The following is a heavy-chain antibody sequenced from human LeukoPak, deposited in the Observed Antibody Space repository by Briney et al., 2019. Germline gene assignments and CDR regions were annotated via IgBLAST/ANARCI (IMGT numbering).Heavy chain of an antibody. V-gene: IGHV3-21*01. CDR1: GFTFGTYN. D-gene: IGHD1-26*01. CDR2: ISTSSNYI. Sequence: PGGSLRLSCAASGFTFGTYNMNWVRQAPGKGPEWVSSISTSSNYIYYADSVKGRFTISRDNAKNSLYLQMNSLRVEDTDVYYCARDVGAAAPDALDIWGQGTMVTVSS. J-gene: IGHJ3*02. CDR3: ARDVGAAAPDALDI.